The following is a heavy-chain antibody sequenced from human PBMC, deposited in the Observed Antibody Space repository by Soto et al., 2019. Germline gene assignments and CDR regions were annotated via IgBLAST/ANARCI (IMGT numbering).Heavy chain of an antibody. V-gene: IGHV4-59*01. CDR2: IYYSGST. J-gene: IGHJ4*02. D-gene: IGHD5-12*01. Sequence: PSETLSLTCTVSGGSISSYYWSWIRQPPGKGLEWIGYIYYSGSTNYNPSLKSRVTISVDTSKNQFSLKLSSVTAADTAVYYCAREIEMATNDYWGQGTLVTVSS. CDR3: AREIEMATNDY. CDR1: GGSISSYY.